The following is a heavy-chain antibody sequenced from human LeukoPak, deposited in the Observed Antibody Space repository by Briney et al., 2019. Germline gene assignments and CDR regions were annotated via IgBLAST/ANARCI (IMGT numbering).Heavy chain of an antibody. CDR3: ARDRYDILTGYYPLDY. D-gene: IGHD3-9*01. Sequence: SETLSLTCTVSGGSISSYYWSWIRQPPGKGLEWIGYIYYSGSTNYNPSLKSRVTISVDTSKNQFSLKLSSVTAADTAVYYCARDRYDILTGYYPLDYWGQGTLVTVSS. J-gene: IGHJ4*02. V-gene: IGHV4-59*01. CDR1: GGSISSYY. CDR2: IYYSGST.